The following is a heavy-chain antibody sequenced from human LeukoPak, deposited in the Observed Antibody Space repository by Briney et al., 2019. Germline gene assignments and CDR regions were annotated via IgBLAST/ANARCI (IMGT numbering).Heavy chain of an antibody. J-gene: IGHJ4*02. Sequence: PGGSLRLSCAASGFTFSSYAMSWVRQAPGKGLEWVSGISGSGDNTYYADPVKGRLTISRDNSKNTLYVQVNSLGTEDTAAYYCAKGSYYDSSGSFYFDYWGQGTLVTVSS. CDR2: ISGSGDNT. D-gene: IGHD3-22*01. CDR1: GFTFSSYA. V-gene: IGHV3-23*01. CDR3: AKGSYYDSSGSFYFDY.